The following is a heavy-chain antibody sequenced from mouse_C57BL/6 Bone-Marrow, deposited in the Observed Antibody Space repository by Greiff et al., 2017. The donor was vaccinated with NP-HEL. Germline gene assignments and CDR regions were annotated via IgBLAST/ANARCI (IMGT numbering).Heavy chain of an antibody. CDR2: ISYDGSN. V-gene: IGHV3-6*01. D-gene: IGHD2-5*01. CDR1: GYSITSGYY. Sequence: EVQLVESGPGLVKPSQSLSLTCSVTGYSITSGYYWNWIRQFPGNKLEWMGYISYDGSNNYNPSLKNRISITRDTSKNQFFLKLNSVTTEDTATYYCARAYSKGRPPWFAYWGQGTLVTVSA. CDR3: ARAYSKGRPPWFAY. J-gene: IGHJ3*01.